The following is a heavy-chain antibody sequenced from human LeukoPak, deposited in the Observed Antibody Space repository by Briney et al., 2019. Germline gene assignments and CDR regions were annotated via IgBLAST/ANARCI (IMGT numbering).Heavy chain of an antibody. J-gene: IGHJ4*02. V-gene: IGHV3-23*01. CDR3: AKQASPSHTHDC. CDR2: TSGGGYTT. D-gene: IGHD2-2*02. Sequence: GGSLRLSCAASGFTFSSYAMSWVRQAPGKGLEWVSSTSGGGYTTYYADSVKGRYTMSRDNSKNTLYLQMSSLRDEDTAVYYCAKQASPSHTHDCWGQGTLVTVSS. CDR1: GFTFSSYA.